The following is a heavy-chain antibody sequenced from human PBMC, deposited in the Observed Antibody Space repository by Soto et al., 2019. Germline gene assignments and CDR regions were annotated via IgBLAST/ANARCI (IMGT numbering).Heavy chain of an antibody. V-gene: IGHV3-30-3*01. J-gene: IGHJ6*02. Sequence: QVQLVESGGGVVQPGRSLRLSCAASGFTFSSYAMHWVRQAPGKGLEWVAVISYDGSNKYYADSVKGRFTISRDNSKNTLYLQMNSLRAEDTAVYYCAIDQSLWGQGSRVTVSS. CDR2: ISYDGSNK. CDR1: GFTFSSYA. CDR3: AIDQSL.